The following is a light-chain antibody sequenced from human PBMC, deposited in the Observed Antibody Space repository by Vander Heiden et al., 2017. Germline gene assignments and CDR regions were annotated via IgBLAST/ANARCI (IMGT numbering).Light chain of an antibody. CDR1: QSLLQTNGYSH. CDR2: LGP. CDR3: MQAPHTPWT. V-gene: IGKV2-28*01. Sequence: DIVMTQSPLSLPVTPGESASISCRSSQSLLQTNGYSHLEWYLQKPGQSPQLLISLGPIRASGVPDRFTGSASGTDFILKISRVEAEDAGVYFCMQAPHTPWTFGPGTKVEIK. J-gene: IGKJ1*01.